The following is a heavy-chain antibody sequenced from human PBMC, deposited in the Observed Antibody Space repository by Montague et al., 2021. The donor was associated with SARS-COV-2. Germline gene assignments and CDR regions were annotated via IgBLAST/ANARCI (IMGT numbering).Heavy chain of an antibody. D-gene: IGHD3-10*01. CDR3: ARLGDGVVPSPILGVGPYYSYYSMDV. CDR2: IHHGGST. CDR1: GGSFSTYS. J-gene: IGHJ6*03. Sequence: SETLSLTCAVHGGSFSTYSWNWIRQPPGKGLEWIGEIHHGGSTNYNPSLKSRVTISADTSKNQFSPKLTSVAAADTAVYYCARLGDGVVPSPILGVGPYYSYYSMDVWGKGTTVTVSS. V-gene: IGHV4-34*01.